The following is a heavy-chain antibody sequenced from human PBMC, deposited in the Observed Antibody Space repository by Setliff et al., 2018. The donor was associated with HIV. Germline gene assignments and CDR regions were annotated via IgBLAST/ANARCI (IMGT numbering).Heavy chain of an antibody. CDR3: ARHRYYDILFDP. CDR1: GDSISSGSYY. D-gene: IGHD3-9*01. J-gene: IGHJ5*02. V-gene: IGHV4-61*10. CDR2: IYYSGST. Sequence: SETLSLTCSVSGDSISSGSYYWSWIRLPAGKGLEGIGYIYYSGSTNYNPSLKSRVTILVDSSRNQFSLRLSSVTAADTAVYYCARHRYYDILFDPWGQGTLVTVSS.